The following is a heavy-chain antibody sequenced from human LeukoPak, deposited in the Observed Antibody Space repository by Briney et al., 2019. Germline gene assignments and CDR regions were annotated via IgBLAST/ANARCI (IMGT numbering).Heavy chain of an antibody. Sequence: SQTLSLTCTVSGGSIGSSDYYWSWIRQPPGKGLEWIGYIFYSGTTHYNPSLRSRVTISVDTSKNQFSLKLSSVTAADTAVYYCARDSVAAIGTGYYYYGMDVWGQGTTVTVSS. CDR1: GGSIGSSDYY. CDR2: IFYSGTT. J-gene: IGHJ6*02. V-gene: IGHV4-30-4*01. CDR3: ARDSVAAIGTGYYYYGMDV. D-gene: IGHD1-1*01.